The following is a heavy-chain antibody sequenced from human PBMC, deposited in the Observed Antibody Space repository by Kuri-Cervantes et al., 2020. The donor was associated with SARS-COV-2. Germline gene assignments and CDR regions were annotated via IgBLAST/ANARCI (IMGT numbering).Heavy chain of an antibody. CDR2: IYYSGST. J-gene: IGHJ2*01. V-gene: IGHV4-30-4*08. D-gene: IGHD4/OR15-4a*01. CDR3: ARRAKHWYFDL. CDR1: GGSISSGDYY. Sequence: SCTVSGGSISSGDYYWSWIRQPPGKGLEWIGYIYYSGSTYYNPSLKSRVTISVDTSKNQFSLKLSSVTAADTAVYYCARRAKHWYFDLWGRGTLVTVSS.